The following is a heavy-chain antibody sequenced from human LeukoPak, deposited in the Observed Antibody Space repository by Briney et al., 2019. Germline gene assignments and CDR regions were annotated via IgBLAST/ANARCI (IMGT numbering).Heavy chain of an antibody. CDR2: INYSGNT. J-gene: IGHJ4*02. Sequence: PSETLSLTCTVSGDSISSYHWSWIRQPPGKGLEWIGYINYSGNTNYNPSLKSRVTISVDTSKNQFSLRLSSVTAADTAVYYCAREGRQDYVYFDYWGQGTLVTVSS. D-gene: IGHD4-17*01. CDR3: AREGRQDYVYFDY. CDR1: GDSISSYH. V-gene: IGHV4-59*01.